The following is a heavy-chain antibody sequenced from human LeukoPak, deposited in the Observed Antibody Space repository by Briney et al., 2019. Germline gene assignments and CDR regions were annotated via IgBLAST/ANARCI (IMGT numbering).Heavy chain of an antibody. CDR1: GFTFSSYG. CDR2: ISSSSSYI. D-gene: IGHD6-13*01. Sequence: LGGSLRLSCAASGFTFSSYGMNWVRQAPGKGLEWVSSISSSSSYIYYADSVKGRFTISRDNAKNSLYLQMNSLRAEDTAVYYCARDKGSSSWYGYYYYYMDVWGKGTTVTVSS. CDR3: ARDKGSSSWYGYYYYYMDV. J-gene: IGHJ6*03. V-gene: IGHV3-21*01.